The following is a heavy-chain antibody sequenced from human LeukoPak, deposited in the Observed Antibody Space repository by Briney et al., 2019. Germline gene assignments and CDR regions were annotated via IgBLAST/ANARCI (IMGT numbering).Heavy chain of an antibody. CDR1: GFTFSNFG. CDR3: ANTRKRYCSGGNCYSGILVYFDY. J-gene: IGHJ4*02. V-gene: IGHV3-30*02. Sequence: GGSLRLSCVASGFTFSNFGVHWVRQAPGKGLEWVAFIRYDGTNKYYADSVKGRFTISRDNSKNTLYLQMNSLRPEDTAAYYCANTRKRYCSGGNCYSGILVYFDYWGQGTLVTVSS. CDR2: IRYDGTNK. D-gene: IGHD2-15*01.